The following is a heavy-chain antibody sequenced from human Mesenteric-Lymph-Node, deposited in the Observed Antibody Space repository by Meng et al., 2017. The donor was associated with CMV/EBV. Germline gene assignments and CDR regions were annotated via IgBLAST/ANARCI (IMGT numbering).Heavy chain of an antibody. Sequence: GESLKISCAASGFTFDDYGMSWVRQAPGKGLEWVTFIQYDGSDKYYADSVKGRFTISRDNSKNTLYLQMNSLRTEDTALYYCARYANSQYGMDVWGQGTTVTVSS. CDR1: GFTFDDYG. V-gene: IGHV3-30*03. J-gene: IGHJ6*02. CDR3: ARYANSQYGMDV. CDR2: IQYDGSDK. D-gene: IGHD2-21*01.